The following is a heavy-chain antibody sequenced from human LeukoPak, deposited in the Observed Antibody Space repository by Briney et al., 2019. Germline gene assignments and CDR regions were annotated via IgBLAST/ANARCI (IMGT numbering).Heavy chain of an antibody. V-gene: IGHV1-69*01. CDR1: GGTFSSYA. CDR2: IIPIFGTA. D-gene: IGHD2-2*01. J-gene: IGHJ6*02. Sequence: SVKVSCKASGGTFSSYAISWVRQAPGQGLEWMGGIIPIFGTANYAQKFQGRVTITADESTSTAYMELSSLRSEDTAVYYCASSQGYCSSTSCYLLYYYGMDVWGQGTTVTVSS. CDR3: ASSQGYCSSTSCYLLYYYGMDV.